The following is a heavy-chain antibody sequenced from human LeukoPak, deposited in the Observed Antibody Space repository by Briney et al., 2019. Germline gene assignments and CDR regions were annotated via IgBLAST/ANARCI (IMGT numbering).Heavy chain of an antibody. Sequence: GRSLRLSCAASGFTFSSYGMHWVRQAPGKGLEWVAVIWYDGSNKYYADSVKGRLTISRDNSKNTLYLQMNSLRAEDTAVYYCARDYGSGSYLLYYFDYWGQGTLVTASS. CDR1: GFTFSSYG. J-gene: IGHJ4*02. V-gene: IGHV3-33*01. CDR2: IWYDGSNK. CDR3: ARDYGSGSYLLYYFDY. D-gene: IGHD3-10*01.